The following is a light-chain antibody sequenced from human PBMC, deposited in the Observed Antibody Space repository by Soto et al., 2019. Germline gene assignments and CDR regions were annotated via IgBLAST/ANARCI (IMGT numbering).Light chain of an antibody. CDR1: QSVSSNY. CDR2: GAS. V-gene: IGKV3-20*01. J-gene: IGKJ1*01. Sequence: EIVLTKSPGTLSLSPGERATLSCRASQSVSSNYLGWDQQKPGQAPMLLIFGASSRATGIPDRFSGSGSGTDFTLTISRLEPEDFAVYYCQQYGSSPRTFGQGTKVEMK. CDR3: QQYGSSPRT.